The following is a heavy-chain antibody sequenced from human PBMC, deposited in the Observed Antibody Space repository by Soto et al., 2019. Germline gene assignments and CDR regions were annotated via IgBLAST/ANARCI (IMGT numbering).Heavy chain of an antibody. D-gene: IGHD2-15*01. V-gene: IGHV4-30-4*01. Sequence: SETLSLTCTVSGGSVSSGDYYWSWIRQPPGKGLEWLGYIYYSGSTYYNPSLRSRVTMSIDTSKNQVSLKMRSVTAADTALYYCARNTVVVVATPDFDWFDPWGQGTPVTVSS. CDR2: IYYSGST. CDR1: GGSVSSGDYY. J-gene: IGHJ5*02. CDR3: ARNTVVVVATPDFDWFDP.